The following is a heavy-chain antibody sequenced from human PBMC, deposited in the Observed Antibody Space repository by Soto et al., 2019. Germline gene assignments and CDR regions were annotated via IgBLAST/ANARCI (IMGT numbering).Heavy chain of an antibody. Sequence: SVKVSCKASGGTFSSYSISWVRQAPGQGLEWMGGIIPIFGTANYAQKFQGRVTMTADTSTSTAYMELSSLRSEDTAVYYCARGVGSGSYYNKYNWFDPWGQGTLVTVSS. J-gene: IGHJ5*02. D-gene: IGHD3-10*01. CDR2: IIPIFGTA. CDR1: GGTFSSYS. CDR3: ARGVGSGSYYNKYNWFDP. V-gene: IGHV1-69*06.